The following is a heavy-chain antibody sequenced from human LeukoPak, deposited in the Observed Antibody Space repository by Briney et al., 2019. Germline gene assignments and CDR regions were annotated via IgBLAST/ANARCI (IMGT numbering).Heavy chain of an antibody. CDR2: IKQDGSEK. CDR3: ARDLPRGLVDY. Sequence: GFLRLSCAASGFTFSSYWMSWVRQAPGKGLEWVANIKQDGSEKYYVDSVEGRFTISRDNAKNSLYLQMNSLRAEDTAVYYCARDLPRGLVDYWGQGTLVTVSS. D-gene: IGHD1-26*01. V-gene: IGHV3-7*03. CDR1: GFTFSSYW. J-gene: IGHJ4*02.